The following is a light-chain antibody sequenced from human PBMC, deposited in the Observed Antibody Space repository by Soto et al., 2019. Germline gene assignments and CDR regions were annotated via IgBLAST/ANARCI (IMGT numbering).Light chain of an antibody. J-gene: IGLJ3*02. CDR2: EGI. V-gene: IGLV2-23*01. Sequence: QSALTQPASVSGSPGQSITISCTGTSSDIGSNNFVSWYQQHPGEAPKLMIYEGIKRPSGVSNRFSGSKSGNTASLTISGLQAEDEADYYCCSYVGSVLFGGGTKLTVL. CDR3: CSYVGSVL. CDR1: SSDIGSNNF.